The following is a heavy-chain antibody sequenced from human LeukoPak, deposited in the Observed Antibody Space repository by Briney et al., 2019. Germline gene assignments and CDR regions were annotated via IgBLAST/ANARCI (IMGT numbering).Heavy chain of an antibody. Sequence: ASVKVSCKASGFTFTGDGISWVRQAPGQGLEWMGWISAYNGNTNYAQKFQGRVTMTTNTSTSTAYMETRGLRSDDTAVYYCARDSRYDEGYWGQGTLVTVSS. CDR1: GFTFTGDG. CDR3: ARDSRYDEGY. V-gene: IGHV1-18*01. CDR2: ISAYNGNT. J-gene: IGHJ4*02. D-gene: IGHD3-3*01.